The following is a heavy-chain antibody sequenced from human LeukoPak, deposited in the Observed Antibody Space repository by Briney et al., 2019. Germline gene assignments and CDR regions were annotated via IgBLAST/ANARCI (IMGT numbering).Heavy chain of an antibody. V-gene: IGHV1-24*01. Sequence: ASVKVSCKASGYTFTSYYMHWVRQAPGKGLEWMGGFDPEDGETIYAQKFQGRVTMTEDASTDTAYMELSSLRSEDTAVYYCATLMVRGDYDSSGYYYSSDYWGQGTLVTVSS. CDR2: FDPEDGET. J-gene: IGHJ4*02. CDR3: ATLMVRGDYDSSGYYYSSDY. CDR1: GYTFTSYY. D-gene: IGHD3-22*01.